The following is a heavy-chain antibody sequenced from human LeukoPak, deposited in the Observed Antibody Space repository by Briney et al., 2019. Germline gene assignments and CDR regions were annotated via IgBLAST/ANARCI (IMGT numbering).Heavy chain of an antibody. V-gene: IGHV1-46*01. CDR2: INPSGGST. J-gene: IGHJ4*02. CDR3: ARLFYDFWSCYSEGVDY. D-gene: IGHD3-3*01. Sequence: ASVKVSCKASGYTFTSYYMHWVRQAPGQGLEWMGIINPSGGSTSYAQKFQGRVTMTRDTSTSTVYMELSSLRSEDTAVYYCARLFYDFWSCYSEGVDYWGQGTLVTVSS. CDR1: GYTFTSYY.